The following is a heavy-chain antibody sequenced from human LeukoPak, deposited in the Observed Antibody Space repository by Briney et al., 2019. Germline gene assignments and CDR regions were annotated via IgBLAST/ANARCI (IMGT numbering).Heavy chain of an antibody. CDR2: IIPILGIA. CDR3: AREVPAATDWYYFDY. J-gene: IGHJ4*02. CDR1: GGTFSSYA. V-gene: IGHV1-69*04. D-gene: IGHD2-2*01. Sequence: SVKVSCKASGGTFSSYAISWVRQAPGQGLEWMGRIIPILGIANYAQKFQGRVTITADKSTSTAYMELSSLRSEDTAVYYCAREVPAATDWYYFDYWGQGTLATVSS.